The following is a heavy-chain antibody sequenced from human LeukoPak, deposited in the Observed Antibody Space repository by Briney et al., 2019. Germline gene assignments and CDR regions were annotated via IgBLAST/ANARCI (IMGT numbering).Heavy chain of an antibody. Sequence: GASVKVSCKASGYSFIGYHMHWVRQGPGQGLEWVGWINPNSGGTKYTQKSARKFQGRVTMTRDTSISTAYMELSRLTYDDTAVYYCARGAVVTPDYDYMDVWGKGTTVTVSS. J-gene: IGHJ6*03. D-gene: IGHD4-23*01. CDR3: ARGAVVTPDYDYMDV. CDR1: GYSFIGYH. V-gene: IGHV1-2*02. CDR2: INPNSGGT.